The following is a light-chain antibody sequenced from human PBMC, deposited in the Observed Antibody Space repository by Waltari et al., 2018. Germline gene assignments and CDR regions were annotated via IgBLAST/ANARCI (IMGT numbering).Light chain of an antibody. CDR2: KDD. Sequence: QSILTQPPSESGTPGQTVTISCSGHNFNLGQHPASWFQQVPGTAPKVLIYKDDRRPSGVPDRFSASKSGTSASLAISGLRSDDEADYYCAAWDDTVKSVLFGGGTKLTVL. V-gene: IGLV1-47*01. CDR1: NFNLGQHP. J-gene: IGLJ2*01. CDR3: AAWDDTVKSVL.